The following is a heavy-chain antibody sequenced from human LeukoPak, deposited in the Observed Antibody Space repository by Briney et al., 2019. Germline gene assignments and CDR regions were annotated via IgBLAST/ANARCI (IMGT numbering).Heavy chain of an antibody. J-gene: IGHJ6*02. CDR3: ARGRVRYYGSGSYYNEGRVYYYYGMDV. D-gene: IGHD3-10*01. Sequence: SETLSLTCTVSGGSISSSSYYWGWIRQPPGKGLEWIGSIYYSGSTYYNPSLKSRVTISVDTSKNQFSLKLSSVTAADTAVYYCARGRVRYYGSGSYYNEGRVYYYYGMDVWGQGTTVTVSS. V-gene: IGHV4-39*02. CDR1: GGSISSSSYY. CDR2: IYYSGST.